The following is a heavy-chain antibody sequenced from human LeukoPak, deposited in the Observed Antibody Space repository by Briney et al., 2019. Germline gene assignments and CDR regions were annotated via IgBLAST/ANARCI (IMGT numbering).Heavy chain of an antibody. CDR2: ISYDASND. V-gene: IGHV3-30-3*02. Sequence: GRSLRLSCAASGFTFSNYAMHWVRRAPGKGLEWVAVISYDASNDYYAESVKGRFTISRDNSKNTLYLQMNSLRAEDTALYYCAKPGEWVPAATQTNWFDPWGQGTLVTVSS. D-gene: IGHD2-2*01. CDR1: GFTFSNYA. CDR3: AKPGEWVPAATQTNWFDP. J-gene: IGHJ5*02.